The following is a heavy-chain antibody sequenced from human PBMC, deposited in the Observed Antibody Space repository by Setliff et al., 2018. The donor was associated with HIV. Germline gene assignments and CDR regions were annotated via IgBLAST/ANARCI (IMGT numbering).Heavy chain of an antibody. V-gene: IGHV4-39*01. CDR1: GSSISSHNYY. CDR3: TIPASSLAPN. J-gene: IGHJ4*02. Sequence: PETLSLTCTVSGSSISSHNYYCGWIRQSPGKGLEWIASIRSSGYTYYNPSLQSRVIISVDTSNNQISLKLTSVNAADTAVDYCTIPASSLAPNWGRGTQVTVSS. CDR2: IRSSGYT.